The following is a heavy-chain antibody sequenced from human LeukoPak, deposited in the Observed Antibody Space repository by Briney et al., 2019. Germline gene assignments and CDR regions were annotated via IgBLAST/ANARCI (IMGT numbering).Heavy chain of an antibody. D-gene: IGHD3-3*01. V-gene: IGHV1-46*01. J-gene: IGHJ4*02. CDR2: INPSGGST. CDR3: AGEGEIEYDLSDY. Sequence: ASVKVSCKASRDSFTHNYMNGVRQAPGQGLEWMGIINPSGGSTSYAQKFQGRVTVTRDTSTSTVYMELSSLRSEDTAMYYCAGEGEIEYDLSDYWGQGTLVTVSS. CDR1: RDSFTHNY.